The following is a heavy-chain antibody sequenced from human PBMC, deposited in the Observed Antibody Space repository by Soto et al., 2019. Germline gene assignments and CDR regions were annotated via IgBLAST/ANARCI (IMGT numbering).Heavy chain of an antibody. CDR1: GFTFSSYG. V-gene: IGHV3-30*18. CDR3: AKDLSPYGSGVDY. Sequence: QVQLVESGGGVVQPGRSLRLSCAASGFTFSSYGMHWVRQAPGKGLEWVAVISYDGSNKYYADSVKGRFTISRDNSKNTLYLQINRLRAEDTAVYYCAKDLSPYGSGVDYWGQGTLVTVSS. J-gene: IGHJ4*02. CDR2: ISYDGSNK. D-gene: IGHD3-10*01.